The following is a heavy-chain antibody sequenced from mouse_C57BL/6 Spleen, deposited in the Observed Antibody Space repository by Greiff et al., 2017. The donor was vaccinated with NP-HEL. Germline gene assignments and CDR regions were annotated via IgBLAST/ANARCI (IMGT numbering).Heavy chain of an antibody. CDR3: ASGSLLRRAMDY. CDR2: IYPGDGGT. J-gene: IGHJ4*01. Sequence: VQLQQSGPELVKPGASVKISCKASGYAFSSSWMNWVKQRPGKGLEWIGRIYPGDGGTNYNGKFKGKATLTADKSSSTAYMQLSSLTSEDSAVYFCASGSLLRRAMDYWGQGASVTVSS. D-gene: IGHD2-1*01. CDR1: GYAFSSSW. V-gene: IGHV1-82*01.